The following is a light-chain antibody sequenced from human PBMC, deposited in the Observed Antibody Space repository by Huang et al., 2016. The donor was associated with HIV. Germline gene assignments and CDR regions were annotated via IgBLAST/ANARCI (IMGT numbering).Light chain of an antibody. V-gene: IGKV2-28*01. CDR2: LVS. Sequence: DIVMTQFPLYLPVTPGETASISCRASKSLQHSNGYKYLEWYLQKPGQSPQRLIYLVSNRASGVPDRFSGSGSDSEFTLTISSVEAEDVGVYYCMQTLQTPFFSFGPGTIVDI. CDR1: KSLQHSNGYKY. CDR3: MQTLQTPFFS. J-gene: IGKJ3*01.